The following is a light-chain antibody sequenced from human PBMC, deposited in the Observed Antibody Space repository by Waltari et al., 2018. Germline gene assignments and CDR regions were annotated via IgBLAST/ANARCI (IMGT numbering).Light chain of an antibody. J-gene: IGLJ1*01. V-gene: IGLV2-11*01. CDR3: CSYAGSYIYV. Sequence: QSDLTPPRSVSGSPGQSITIACPGTSSDVGGYDYVSWYQQYPGKAPKLVIYDVTTRPSGVPDRFSGSKSANTASLTISGPQAEDEADYYCCSYAGSYIYVFGSGTKVTVL. CDR2: DVT. CDR1: SSDVGGYDY.